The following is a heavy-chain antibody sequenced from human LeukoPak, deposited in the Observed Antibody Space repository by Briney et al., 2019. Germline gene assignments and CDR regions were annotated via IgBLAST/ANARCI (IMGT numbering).Heavy chain of an antibody. Sequence: SETLSLTCTVSGGSISSYYWSWIRQPPGKGLEWIGYIYTSGSTNYNPSLKSRVTISVDASKNQFSLKLSSVTAADTAVYYCARRGWLRFAPLHMDVWGKGTTVTVSS. D-gene: IGHD5-12*01. CDR1: GGSISSYY. V-gene: IGHV4-4*09. CDR2: IYTSGST. J-gene: IGHJ6*03. CDR3: ARRGWLRFAPLHMDV.